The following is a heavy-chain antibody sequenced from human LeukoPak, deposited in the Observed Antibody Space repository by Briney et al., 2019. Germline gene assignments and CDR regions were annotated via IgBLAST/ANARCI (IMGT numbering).Heavy chain of an antibody. D-gene: IGHD3-10*01. J-gene: IGHJ4*02. CDR2: ISSSSSYI. Sequence: GGSLRLSCAASGFTFSSYSMNWVRQAPGKGLEWVSSISSSSSYIYYADSVKGRFTISRDNAKNSLYLQMNSLRAEDTAVYYCARDMSGSGSSPQNWGQGTLVTVSS. V-gene: IGHV3-21*01. CDR1: GFTFSSYS. CDR3: ARDMSGSGSSPQN.